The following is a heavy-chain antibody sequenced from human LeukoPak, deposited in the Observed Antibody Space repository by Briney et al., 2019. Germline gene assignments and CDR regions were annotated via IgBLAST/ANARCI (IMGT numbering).Heavy chain of an antibody. Sequence: GGSLRLSCAASGFTVSSNYMSWVRQAPGKGLEWVSVIHSGGSTYYADSVKGRFTISRDNSKNTLYLQMNSLRAEDTAVYYCARAYDFWSGYYEDYWGQGTLVTVSS. D-gene: IGHD3-3*01. J-gene: IGHJ4*02. V-gene: IGHV3-66*02. CDR1: GFTVSSNY. CDR3: ARAYDFWSGYYEDY. CDR2: IHSGGST.